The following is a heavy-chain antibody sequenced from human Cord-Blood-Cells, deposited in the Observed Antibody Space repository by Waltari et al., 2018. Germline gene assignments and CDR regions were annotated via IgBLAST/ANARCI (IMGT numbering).Heavy chain of an antibody. CDR3: ARGITGITADY. CDR2: IYHSGST. V-gene: IGHV4-38-2*02. CDR1: GYSINSGYY. D-gene: IGHD1-20*01. Sequence: QVQLQESGPGLVKPSETLSLTCTVSGYSINSGYYWGWIRQPPGKGLEWIGSIYHSGSTYYNPSLKSRVPISVDTSKNQFSLKLSSVTAADTAVYYCARGITGITADYWGQGTLVTVSS. J-gene: IGHJ4*02.